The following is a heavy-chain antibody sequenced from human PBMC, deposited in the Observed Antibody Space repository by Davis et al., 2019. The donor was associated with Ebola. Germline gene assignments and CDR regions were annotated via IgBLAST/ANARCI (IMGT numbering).Heavy chain of an antibody. CDR3: ARSTSCSN. CDR1: GFTFSSYT. Sequence: GGSLRLSCAASGFTFSSYTMNWVRQPPGKGLEWVSSISSSSSYIFYADSVRGRFTISRDNAKNSLYLHLNSLRAEDTAVYYCARSTSCSNWGQGTLVTVSS. CDR2: ISSSSSYI. J-gene: IGHJ4*02. D-gene: IGHD2-2*01. V-gene: IGHV3-21*01.